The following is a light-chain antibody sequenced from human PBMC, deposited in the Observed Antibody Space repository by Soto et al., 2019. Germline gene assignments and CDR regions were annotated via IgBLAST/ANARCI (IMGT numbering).Light chain of an antibody. J-gene: IGLJ1*01. CDR3: VSYTTSASDV. V-gene: IGLV2-14*01. CDR2: DIN. CDR1: SSDVGNYIF. Sequence: QSVLTQPASVSGSPGQSITISCTGTSSDVGNYIFVSWYRQHPGKAPKLMIYDINNRPSGVSNRFSGSKSGNTASLTISGLQAEDEADYYCVSYTTSASDVFGTWTKVTVL.